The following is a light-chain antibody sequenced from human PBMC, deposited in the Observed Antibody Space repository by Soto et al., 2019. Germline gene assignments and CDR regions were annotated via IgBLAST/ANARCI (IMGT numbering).Light chain of an antibody. Sequence: QSALPQPRSVCGSPGQSVTISCTGTSSDVGAYNFVSWYQQHPGKAPKLVIFDVSQRPSGVPDRFSGSKSGSTASLTISGLQPEDEADYYCCSYGGSFYVIGTGTRSPS. CDR2: DVS. V-gene: IGLV2-11*01. CDR3: CSYGGSFYV. J-gene: IGLJ1*01. CDR1: SSDVGAYNF.